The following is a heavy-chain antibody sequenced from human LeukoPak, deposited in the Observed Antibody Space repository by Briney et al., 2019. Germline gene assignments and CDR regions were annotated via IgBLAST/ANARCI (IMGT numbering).Heavy chain of an antibody. Sequence: PGGSLRLSCAASGFTLSSYAMSWVRQAPGKGLEWVSTISDSGYSTYYADSVKGRFTISRDNSKNTLYFQVNNLRAEDTAVYYCARGGWYISSWYWGYFDYWGQGTLVTVSS. J-gene: IGHJ4*02. V-gene: IGHV3-23*01. CDR3: ARGGWYISSWYWGYFDY. CDR2: ISDSGYST. CDR1: GFTLSSYA. D-gene: IGHD6-13*01.